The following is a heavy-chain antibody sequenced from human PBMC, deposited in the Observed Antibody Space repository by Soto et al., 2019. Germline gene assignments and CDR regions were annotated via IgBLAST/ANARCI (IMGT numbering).Heavy chain of an antibody. CDR3: AREENCRGGTCYSEYFHH. CDR2: VNPSGGSA. Sequence: ASVKASCKTSGYIFTAYSMHWVRQAPGQGLEWMGVVNPSGGSAHYAQSFEGRVTLTRDTSTSTFYMELSSLRSEDTAVYYCAREENCRGGTCYSEYFHHWGQGTLVTVSS. V-gene: IGHV1-46*01. J-gene: IGHJ1*01. D-gene: IGHD2-15*01. CDR1: GYIFTAYS.